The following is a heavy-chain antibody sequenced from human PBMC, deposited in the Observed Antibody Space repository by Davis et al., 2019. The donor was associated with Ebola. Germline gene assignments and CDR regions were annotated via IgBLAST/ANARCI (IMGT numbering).Heavy chain of an antibody. V-gene: IGHV3-30-3*01. Sequence: GESLKISCAASGFTFSSYAMHWVRQAPGKGLEWVAVISYDGSNKYYADSVKGRFTISRDNSKNTLYLQMNSLRAEDTAVYYCARGDYDFWSGYHNWFDPWGQGTLVTVSS. CDR3: ARGDYDFWSGYHNWFDP. CDR2: ISYDGSNK. CDR1: GFTFSSYA. J-gene: IGHJ5*02. D-gene: IGHD3-3*01.